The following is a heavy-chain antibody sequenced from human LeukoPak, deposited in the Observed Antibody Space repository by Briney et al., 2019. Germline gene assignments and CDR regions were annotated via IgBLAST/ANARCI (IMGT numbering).Heavy chain of an antibody. Sequence: GGSLRLSCAASGFTFNNYPMSWVRQAPGKGLDWVSAISGDGDTKYADSVKGRFTISRDNSRNRLYLQMDSLRVEDAAIYYCGRDWKLDYWGQGILVTVSS. CDR2: ISGDGDT. CDR3: GRDWKLDY. J-gene: IGHJ4*02. D-gene: IGHD1-1*01. V-gene: IGHV3-23*01. CDR1: GFTFNNYP.